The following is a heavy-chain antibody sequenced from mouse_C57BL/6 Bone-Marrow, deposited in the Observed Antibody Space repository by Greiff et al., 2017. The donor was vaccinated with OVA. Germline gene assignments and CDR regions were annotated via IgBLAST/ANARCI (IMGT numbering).Heavy chain of an antibody. Sequence: LVESGAELVKPGASVKISCKASGYAFSSYWMNWVKQRPGKGLEWIGQIYPGDGDTNYNGKFKGKATLTADKSSSTAYMQLSSLTSEDSAVYFCARGLLRDFDYWGQGTTLTVSS. D-gene: IGHD1-1*01. CDR2: IYPGDGDT. CDR3: ARGLLRDFDY. V-gene: IGHV1-80*01. J-gene: IGHJ2*01. CDR1: GYAFSSYW.